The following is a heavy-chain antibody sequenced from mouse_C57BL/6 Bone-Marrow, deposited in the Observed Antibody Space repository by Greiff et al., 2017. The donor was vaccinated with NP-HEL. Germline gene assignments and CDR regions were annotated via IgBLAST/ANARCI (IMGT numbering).Heavy chain of an antibody. CDR2: IYPGNSDT. Sequence: EVQLQQSGTVLARPGASVKMSCKTSGYTFTSYWMHWVKQRPGQGLEWIGAIYPGNSDTSYNQKFKGKAKLTAVTSASTAYMELSSLTNDDSAVYYCTRYCYGSSYYWYFDVWGTGTTVTVSS. CDR3: TRYCYGSSYYWYFDV. D-gene: IGHD1-1*01. J-gene: IGHJ1*03. CDR1: GYTFTSYW. V-gene: IGHV1-5*01.